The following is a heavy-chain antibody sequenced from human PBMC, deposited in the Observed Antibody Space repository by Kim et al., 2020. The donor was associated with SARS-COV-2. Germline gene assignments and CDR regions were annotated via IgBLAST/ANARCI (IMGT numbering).Heavy chain of an antibody. CDR2: IIPIFGTR. CDR1: GGIFSRYA. V-gene: IGHV1-69*13. CDR3: ARDSLDIVVVPDVTKYYYHGMDV. Sequence: SVKVSCKASGGIFSRYAINWVRQAPGQGLEWMGAIIPIFGTRDYAQKFQDRVTITADEFTNTAYMELSSLRSEDTAVYYCARDSLDIVVVPDVTKYYYHGMDVWGQGTTVTVSS. D-gene: IGHD2-2*01. J-gene: IGHJ6*01.